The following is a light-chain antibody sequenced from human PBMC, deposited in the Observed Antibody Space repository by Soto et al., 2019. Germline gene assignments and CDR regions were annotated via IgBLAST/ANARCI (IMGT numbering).Light chain of an antibody. J-gene: IGLJ1*01. CDR2: EVS. Sequence: QSALTQPASVSGSPGQSITISFTGTSSDVGGYKFVSWYQQHPGKAPKLMIYEVSNRPSGVSSRFSGSKSGNTASLTISGLQAEDEADYYCGSYTGSIYVFGTGTKVTVL. V-gene: IGLV2-14*01. CDR3: GSYTGSIYV. CDR1: SSDVGGYKF.